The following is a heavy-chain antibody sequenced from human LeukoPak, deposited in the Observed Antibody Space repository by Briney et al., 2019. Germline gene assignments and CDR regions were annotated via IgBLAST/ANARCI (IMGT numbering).Heavy chain of an antibody. V-gene: IGHV1-18*01. Sequence: ASVKVSCKASGYTFTSYGISWVRQAPGQGLEWMGWISAYNGNTNYAQKLQGRVTMTTDTSTSTAYMGLSSLRSEDTAVYYCARVLRGSGSYLKYNWFDPWGQGTLVTVSS. CDR2: ISAYNGNT. J-gene: IGHJ5*02. CDR1: GYTFTSYG. D-gene: IGHD3-10*01. CDR3: ARVLRGSGSYLKYNWFDP.